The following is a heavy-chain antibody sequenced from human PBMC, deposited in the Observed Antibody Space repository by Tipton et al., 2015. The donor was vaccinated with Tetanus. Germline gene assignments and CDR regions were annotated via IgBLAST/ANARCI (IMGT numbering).Heavy chain of an antibody. CDR2: ISSSSSTI. CDR3: ARDRNYDFWSGPTYYFDY. D-gene: IGHD3-3*01. CDR1: GSTFSSYS. V-gene: IGHV3-48*02. Sequence: SLRLSCAASGSTFSSYSMNWVRQAPGKGLEWVSYISSSSSTIYYADSVKGRFTISRDNAKNSLYLQMNSLRDEDTAVYYCARDRNYDFWSGPTYYFDYWGQGTLVTVSS. J-gene: IGHJ4*02.